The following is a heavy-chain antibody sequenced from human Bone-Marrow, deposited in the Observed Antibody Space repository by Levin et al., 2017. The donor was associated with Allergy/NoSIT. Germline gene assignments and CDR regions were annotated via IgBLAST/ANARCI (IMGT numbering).Heavy chain of an antibody. V-gene: IGHV1-69*13. Sequence: ASVKVSCKASGGTFSSYAISWVRQAPGQGLEWMGGIIPIFGTANYAQKFQGRVTITADESTSTAYMELSSLRSEDTAVYYCARCIPKDPVYSHPAAGTTFSMDVWGQGTTVTVSS. J-gene: IGHJ6*02. CDR2: IIPIFGTA. CDR3: ARCIPKDPVYSHPAAGTTFSMDV. CDR1: GGTFSSYA. D-gene: IGHD6-13*01.